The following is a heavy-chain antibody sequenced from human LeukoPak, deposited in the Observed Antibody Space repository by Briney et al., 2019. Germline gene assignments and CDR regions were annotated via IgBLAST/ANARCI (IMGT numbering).Heavy chain of an antibody. D-gene: IGHD3-10*02. CDR1: GFTSSSFW. J-gene: IGHJ6*04. CDR2: IKQDGSEK. CDR3: AELGITMIGGV. V-gene: IGHV3-7*01. Sequence: GGSLRLSCAASGFTSSSFWMRWVRQAPGKGLELVANIKQDGSEKYYVDSVQGRFTISRDNAKNSLYLQMNSLRAEDTAVYYCAELGITMIGGVWGKGTTVTISS.